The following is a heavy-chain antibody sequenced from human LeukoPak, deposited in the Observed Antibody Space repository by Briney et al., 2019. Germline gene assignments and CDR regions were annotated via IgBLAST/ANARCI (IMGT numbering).Heavy chain of an antibody. CDR2: IKQDGSEK. D-gene: IGHD1-26*01. V-gene: IGHV3-7*01. J-gene: IGHJ4*02. CDR3: AREASIAGDPFDY. Sequence: GGSLRLSCAASGFTFSSYWMSWVRQAPGKGLEWVANIKQDGSEKYYVDSVKGRFTISRDNAKNSLYLQMNSLRAEDTAVYYCAREASIAGDPFDYWGQGTLVTVSS. CDR1: GFTFSSYW.